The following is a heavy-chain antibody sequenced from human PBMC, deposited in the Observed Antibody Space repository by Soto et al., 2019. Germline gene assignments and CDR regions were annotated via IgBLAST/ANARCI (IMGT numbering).Heavy chain of an antibody. CDR3: ARDTSRGEYDY. J-gene: IGHJ4*02. Sequence: QVQLVQSGAEVKKPGASVKVSCKASGYTCTSYGISWVRQAPGQGLEWRGWINVYNGNTNYAQTIQGRVTMTTDTSTSTGYLDLRSPRSDDTAVYFCARDTSRGEYDYWGQGTLVTVSS. V-gene: IGHV1-18*01. D-gene: IGHD3-10*01. CDR2: INVYNGNT. CDR1: GYTCTSYG.